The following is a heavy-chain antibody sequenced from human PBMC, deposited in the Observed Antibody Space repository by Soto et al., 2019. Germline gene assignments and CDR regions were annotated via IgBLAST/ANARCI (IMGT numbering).Heavy chain of an antibody. D-gene: IGHD3-16*01. V-gene: IGHV4-34*01. J-gene: IGHJ4*02. CDR2: INHSGST. Sequence: SETLSLTCAVYGGSFSGYYWSWIRQPPGKGLEWIGEINHSGSTNYNPSLRSRVAISVDTSKNQFSLKLSSVTAADTAVYYCGRITNNGDYVDYWGQGTLVTVSS. CDR1: GGSFSGYY. CDR3: GRITNNGDYVDY.